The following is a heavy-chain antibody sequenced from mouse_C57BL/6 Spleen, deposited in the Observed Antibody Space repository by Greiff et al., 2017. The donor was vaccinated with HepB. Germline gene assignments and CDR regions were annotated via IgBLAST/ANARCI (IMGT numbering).Heavy chain of an antibody. CDR2: ISYDGSN. Sequence: DVQLQESGPGLVKPSQSLSLTCSVTGYSITSGYYWNWIRQFPGNKLEWMGYISYDGSNNYNPSLKNRISITRDTSKNQFFLKLNSVTTEDTAKYYCARYSNYGGFAYWGQGTLVTVSA. V-gene: IGHV3-6*01. CDR3: ARYSNYGGFAY. CDR1: GYSITSGYY. D-gene: IGHD2-5*01. J-gene: IGHJ3*01.